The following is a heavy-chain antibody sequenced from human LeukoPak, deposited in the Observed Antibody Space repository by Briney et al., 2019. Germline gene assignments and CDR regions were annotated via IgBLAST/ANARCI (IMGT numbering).Heavy chain of an antibody. J-gene: IGHJ5*02. D-gene: IGHD3-9*01. CDR3: ARNDILTGYTRGFDP. Sequence: SETLCLTCAVYGGSFSGYYWSWIRQPPGKGLEWIGEINHSGSTNYNPSLKSRVTISVDTSKNQFSLKLSSVTAADTAVYYCARNDILTGYTRGFDPWGQGTLVTVSS. CDR1: GGSFSGYY. CDR2: INHSGST. V-gene: IGHV4-34*01.